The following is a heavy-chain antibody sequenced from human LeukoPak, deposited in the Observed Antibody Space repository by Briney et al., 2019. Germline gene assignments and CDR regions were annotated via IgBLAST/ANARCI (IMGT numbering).Heavy chain of an antibody. CDR2: ISWNSGNI. Sequence: GRSLRLSCAASGFTFDDYAMHWVRQAPGKGLEWVSGISWNSGNIGYADSVKGRFTISRDNAKNSLYLQMNSLRTDDTALYYCAKHYDYGGNGYFDYWGQGTLVTVSS. D-gene: IGHD4-23*01. CDR1: GFTFDDYA. J-gene: IGHJ4*02. CDR3: AKHYDYGGNGYFDY. V-gene: IGHV3-9*01.